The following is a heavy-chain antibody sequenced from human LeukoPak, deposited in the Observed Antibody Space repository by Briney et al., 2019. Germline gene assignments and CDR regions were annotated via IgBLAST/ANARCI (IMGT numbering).Heavy chain of an antibody. V-gene: IGHV3-30-3*01. D-gene: IGHD2-2*01. CDR3: ARGYCSSTSCYPVDY. CDR2: ISYDGSNK. Sequence: GGSLRLSCAASGFTFSSYAMHWVRQAPGKGLEWVAVISYDGSNKYYADSVKGRFTISRDNSKNTLYLQMNSLRAEDTAVYYCARGYCSSTSCYPVDYWGQGTLVTVSS. CDR1: GFTFSSYA. J-gene: IGHJ4*02.